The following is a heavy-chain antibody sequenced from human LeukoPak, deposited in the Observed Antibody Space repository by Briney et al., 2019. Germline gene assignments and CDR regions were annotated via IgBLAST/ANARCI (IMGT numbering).Heavy chain of an antibody. J-gene: IGHJ4*02. V-gene: IGHV3-21*01. CDR2: IGSGSSYI. CDR1: GFTFSSYT. CDR3: ARARGSCAGGRCYSEY. D-gene: IGHD2-8*02. Sequence: GGSLRLSCAASGFTFSSYTMNWVRQAPGKGLEWVSSIGSGSSYIYYADSVKGRFRISRDNAKNSLYLQLSSLRVEDTAVYYCARARGSCAGGRCYSEYWGQGTLVTVSS.